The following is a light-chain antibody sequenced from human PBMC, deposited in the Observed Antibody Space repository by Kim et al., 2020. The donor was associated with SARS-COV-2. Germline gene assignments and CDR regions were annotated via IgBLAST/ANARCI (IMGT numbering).Light chain of an antibody. CDR3: AAWDDSLNGWV. Sequence: GQRVTISCSGSSSNIGSNPVNWYQQLPGPAPKLLIYSNNQRPSGVPDRFSGSKSGTSASLAISGLQSEDEADYYCAAWDDSLNGWVFGGGTQLTVL. CDR2: SNN. J-gene: IGLJ3*02. CDR1: SSNIGSNP. V-gene: IGLV1-44*01.